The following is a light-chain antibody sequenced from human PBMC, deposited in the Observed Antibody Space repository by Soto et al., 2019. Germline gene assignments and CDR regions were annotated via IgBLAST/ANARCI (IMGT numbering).Light chain of an antibody. CDR1: QSISSW. J-gene: IGKJ1*01. CDR2: DAS. V-gene: IGKV1-5*01. Sequence: DIKMNQSASTVSAYVGDRVTITCRASQSISSWLAWYQQKPGKAPKLLIYDASSLESGVPSRFSGSGSGTEFTLTISSLQPDDFATYYCQQYNSYSWPFGQGTKVDI. CDR3: QQYNSYSWP.